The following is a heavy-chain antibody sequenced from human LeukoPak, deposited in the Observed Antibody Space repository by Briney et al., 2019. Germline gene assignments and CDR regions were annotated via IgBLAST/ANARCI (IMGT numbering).Heavy chain of an antibody. J-gene: IGHJ5*02. CDR1: GFTFNNYW. CDR3: ARDLCQYYDTSVNWFDP. CDR2: INSDGINT. Sequence: GGSLTLSCSASGFTFNNYWMHRVPPAPGKGLVWVSRINSDGINTSYADSEKGRFTISRDNAKNTLNLQRNSLRAEDTAVYYCARDLCQYYDTSVNWFDPWGQGTLVTVSS. D-gene: IGHD3-22*01. V-gene: IGHV3-74*01.